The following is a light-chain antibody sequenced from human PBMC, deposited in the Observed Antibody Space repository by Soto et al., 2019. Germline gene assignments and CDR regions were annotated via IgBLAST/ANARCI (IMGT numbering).Light chain of an antibody. CDR3: QQYNRYSSWT. CDR2: KAS. V-gene: IGKV1-5*03. CDR1: QSISSW. J-gene: IGKJ1*01. Sequence: MQMTQSPSTLAASVGDRVTIAGRASQSISSWLAWYQQKPGKAPKLLIYKASSLESGVASRFSGSGSGTEFTLTISSLQTDDFATYYCQQYNRYSSWTFGQGTKVDI.